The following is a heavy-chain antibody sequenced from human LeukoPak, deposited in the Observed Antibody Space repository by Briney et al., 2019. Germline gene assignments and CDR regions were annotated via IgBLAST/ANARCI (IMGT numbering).Heavy chain of an antibody. V-gene: IGHV1-18*01. Sequence: ASVKVSCKASGYTFNSYGISWVRQAPGQGLEGMGWISAYNGNTNYAQRLQGRVFMTTDTSTSTAYMELRSLRSDDTAVYYCARVYSGSYLNWFDPWGQGTLVTVSS. D-gene: IGHD1-26*01. CDR3: ARVYSGSYLNWFDP. J-gene: IGHJ5*02. CDR2: ISAYNGNT. CDR1: GYTFNSYG.